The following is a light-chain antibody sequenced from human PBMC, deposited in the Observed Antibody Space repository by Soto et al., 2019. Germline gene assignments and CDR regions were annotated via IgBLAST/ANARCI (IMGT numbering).Light chain of an antibody. J-gene: IGKJ5*01. V-gene: IGKV1-33*01. Sequence: DIQMTQSPGSLFGSVGDRVTMTVHATQDINIYLNWYQQKPGKAPNLLIYDASNLEIGVPSRFSGSGSGTHFTFTISSLQTEDIGTYYCQQYDILPITFGRGTRLENK. CDR3: QQYDILPIT. CDR1: QDINIY. CDR2: DAS.